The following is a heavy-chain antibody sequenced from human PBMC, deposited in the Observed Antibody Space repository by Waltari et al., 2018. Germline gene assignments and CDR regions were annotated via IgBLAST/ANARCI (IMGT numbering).Heavy chain of an antibody. V-gene: IGHV3-9*01. CDR1: GFTFDDYA. D-gene: IGHD3-10*01. CDR2: ISWNSGSI. CDR3: AKAPMVRGVIAHFDY. J-gene: IGHJ4*02. Sequence: EVQLVESGGGLVQPGRSLTLSCAASGFTFDDYALHWVRQAPGKGLEWVSGISWNSGSIGYADSVKGRFTISRDNAKNSLYLQMNSLRAEDTALYYCAKAPMVRGVIAHFDYWGQGTLVTVSS.